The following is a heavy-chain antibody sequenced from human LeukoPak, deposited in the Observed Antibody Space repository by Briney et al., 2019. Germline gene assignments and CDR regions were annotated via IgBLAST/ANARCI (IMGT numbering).Heavy chain of an antibody. CDR3: AKTGYYDSSGYGLFDY. D-gene: IGHD3-22*01. Sequence: GGSLRLSCAASGFTFSSYAMTWVRQAPGKGLEWVSGITGSGGSTYYADSVKGRFTISRDNSKNTLYLQMNGLRGEDTAVYSCAKTGYYDSSGYGLFDYWGQGTLVTVSS. CDR2: ITGSGGST. V-gene: IGHV3-23*01. J-gene: IGHJ4*02. CDR1: GFTFSSYA.